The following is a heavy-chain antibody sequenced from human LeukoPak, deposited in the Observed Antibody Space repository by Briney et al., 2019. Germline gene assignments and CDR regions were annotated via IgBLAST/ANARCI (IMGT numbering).Heavy chain of an antibody. CDR2: IGSSGSPT. D-gene: IGHD3-22*01. CDR3: ARRPYSDTSGRLSDV. Sequence: GGSLRLSCAASGFTFSSYNMNWVGQAPGKGLEWISYIGSSGSPTHYADSVRGRFTISRDNAKNSLYLQMNSLRDDDTALYYCARRPYSDTSGRLSDVWGQGTTVTVSS. CDR1: GFTFSSYN. J-gene: IGHJ6*02. V-gene: IGHV3-48*02.